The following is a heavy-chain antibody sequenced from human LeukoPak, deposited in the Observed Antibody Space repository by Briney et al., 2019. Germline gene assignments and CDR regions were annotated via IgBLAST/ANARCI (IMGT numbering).Heavy chain of an antibody. J-gene: IGHJ4*02. CDR2: IYYSGST. Sequence: PSETLSLTCTVSGGSISSSSYYWGWIRQPPGKGLEWIGSIYYSGSTYYNPSLKSRVTISVDTSKNQFSLKLSSVTAADTAVYYCAAGNRRSYYWGQGTLVTVSS. V-gene: IGHV4-39*07. CDR3: AAGNRRSYY. CDR1: GGSISSSSYY.